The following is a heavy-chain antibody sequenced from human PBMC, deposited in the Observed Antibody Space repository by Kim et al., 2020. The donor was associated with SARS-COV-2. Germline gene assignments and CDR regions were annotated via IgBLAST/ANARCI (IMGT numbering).Heavy chain of an antibody. V-gene: IGHV4-30-2*04. Sequence: TYYNPSLKSRVTISVDTSKNQFSLKLSSVTAADTAVYYCAREWELDYFDYWGQGTLVTVSS. J-gene: IGHJ4*02. D-gene: IGHD1-26*01. CDR3: AREWELDYFDY. CDR2: T.